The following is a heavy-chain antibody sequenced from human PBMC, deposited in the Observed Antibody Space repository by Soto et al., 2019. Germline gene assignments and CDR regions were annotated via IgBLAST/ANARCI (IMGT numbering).Heavy chain of an antibody. V-gene: IGHV3-30-3*01. CDR2: ISYDGSNK. CDR1: GFTFSSYA. D-gene: IGHD3-3*01. CDR3: ARGYEWLPNPLYDAFDI. Sequence: ESGGGVVQPGRSLRLSCAASGFTFSSYAMHWVRQAPGKGLEWVAVISYDGSNKYYADSVKGRFTISRDNSKNTLYLQMNSLRAEDTAVYYCARGYEWLPNPLYDAFDIWGQGTMVTVSS. J-gene: IGHJ3*02.